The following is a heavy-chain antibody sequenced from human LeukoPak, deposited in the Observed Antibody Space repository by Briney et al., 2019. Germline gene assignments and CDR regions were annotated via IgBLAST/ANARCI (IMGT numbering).Heavy chain of an antibody. Sequence: SETLSLTCTVSGGSISSGNYYWSWIRQPAGKGLEWIGHIYTSGSTNYNPSLKSRVTISVDTSKNQFSLKLSAVTAADTAVYYCAREGYDSLWGQGTLVTVSS. V-gene: IGHV4-61*09. CDR3: AREGYDSL. CDR1: GGSISSGNYY. CDR2: IYTSGST. J-gene: IGHJ4*02. D-gene: IGHD3-3*01.